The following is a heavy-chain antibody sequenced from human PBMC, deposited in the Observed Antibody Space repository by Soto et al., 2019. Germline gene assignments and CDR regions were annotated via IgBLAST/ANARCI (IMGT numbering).Heavy chain of an antibody. D-gene: IGHD2-15*01. CDR2: IIPLFGIA. CDR1: GGTFSTYT. Sequence: QVQLVQSGAEVKKPGSSVKVSCKASGGTFSTYTISWVRQAPGQGLEWMGRIIPLFGIANYAQRFQGRLTITADQSTSTAYMELSSLRSEDTATYYCARCAGGSCYISGLFDSWGQGTLVTVSS. V-gene: IGHV1-69*02. CDR3: ARCAGGSCYISGLFDS. J-gene: IGHJ4*02.